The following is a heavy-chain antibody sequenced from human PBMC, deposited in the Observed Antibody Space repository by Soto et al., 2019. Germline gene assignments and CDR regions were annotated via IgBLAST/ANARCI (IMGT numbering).Heavy chain of an antibody. V-gene: IGHV2-5*02. D-gene: IGHD3-3*01. Sequence: ESGPTLVNPTQTLTLTCTFSGFSLSTSGVGVGWIRQPPGKALEWLALIYWDDDKRYSPSLKSRLTITKDTSKNQVVPTMTNMDPVDTATYYCAHKIITLFGVVIFDYWGQGTLVTVSS. J-gene: IGHJ4*02. CDR3: AHKIITLFGVVIFDY. CDR2: IYWDDDK. CDR1: GFSLSTSGVG.